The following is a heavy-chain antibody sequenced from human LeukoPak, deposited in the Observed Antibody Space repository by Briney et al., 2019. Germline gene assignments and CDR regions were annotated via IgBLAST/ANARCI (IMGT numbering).Heavy chain of an antibody. D-gene: IGHD3-22*01. Sequence: PGGSLRLSCAASGFTFSSYGMHWVRQAPGKGLEWVAFIQYDGSNKYYADSVKGRFTISRDNSKNTLYLQMNSLRAEDTAVYYCAKDLRSYDSSGNIFDYWGQGTLVTVSS. V-gene: IGHV3-30*02. CDR2: IQYDGSNK. CDR1: GFTFSSYG. J-gene: IGHJ4*02. CDR3: AKDLRSYDSSGNIFDY.